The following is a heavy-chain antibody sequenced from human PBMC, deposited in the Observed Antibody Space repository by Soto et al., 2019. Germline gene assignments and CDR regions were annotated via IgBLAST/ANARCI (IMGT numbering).Heavy chain of an antibody. CDR2: IYYSGST. CDR3: ARFNWYFDL. CDR1: GGSISSNY. Sequence: QVQLQESGPGLVKPSETLSLTCPVSGGSISSNYWSWIRQPPGKGLEWIGYIYYSGSTNYNPSLKSRVTISVDTSKNQFSLKLSSVTAADTAVYYCARFNWYFDLWGRGTLVTVSS. V-gene: IGHV4-59*08. J-gene: IGHJ2*01.